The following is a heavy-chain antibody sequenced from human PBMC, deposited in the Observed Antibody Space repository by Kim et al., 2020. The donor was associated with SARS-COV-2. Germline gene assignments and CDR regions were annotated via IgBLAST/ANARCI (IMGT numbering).Heavy chain of an antibody. V-gene: IGHV3-30-3*01. J-gene: IGHJ4*02. Sequence: GGSLRLSCAASGFTFSSYAMHWVRQAPGKGLEWVAVISYDGSNKYYADSVKGRFTISRDNSKNTLYLQMNSLRAEDTAVYYCARAGTPRCSSTSCYAPVLGYWGQGTLVTVSS. D-gene: IGHD2-2*01. CDR3: ARAGTPRCSSTSCYAPVLGY. CDR1: GFTFSSYA. CDR2: ISYDGSNK.